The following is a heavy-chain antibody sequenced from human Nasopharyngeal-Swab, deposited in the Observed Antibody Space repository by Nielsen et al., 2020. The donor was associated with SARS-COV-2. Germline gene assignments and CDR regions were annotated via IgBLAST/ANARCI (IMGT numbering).Heavy chain of an antibody. D-gene: IGHD5-18*01. Sequence: GESLKISCKASGYTFTSYDINWVRQATGQGLEWMGWMNPNSGNTGYAQKFQGRVTMTRNTSISTAYMELSSLRSEDTAVYYCARGVQRTWIQLWLPGGRVGWFDPWGQGTLVTVSS. CDR1: GYTFTSYD. CDR2: MNPNSGNT. V-gene: IGHV1-8*01. CDR3: ARGVQRTWIQLWLPGGRVGWFDP. J-gene: IGHJ5*02.